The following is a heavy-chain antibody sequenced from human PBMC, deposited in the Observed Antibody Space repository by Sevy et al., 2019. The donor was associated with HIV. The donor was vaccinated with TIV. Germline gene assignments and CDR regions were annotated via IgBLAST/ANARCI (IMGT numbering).Heavy chain of an antibody. CDR1: GYTFTSYG. V-gene: IGHV1-18*01. CDR2: ISAYNGNT. J-gene: IGHJ4*02. CDR3: ARVGSYYYDSSGYSFAY. D-gene: IGHD3-22*01. Sequence: ASVKVSCKASGYTFTSYGISWVRQAPGQGLEWMGWISAYNGNTNYAQKLQGRVTMTTDTSTSTAYMELRSLRSDDTAVYYCARVGSYYYDSSGYSFAYWGQGTLDTVSS.